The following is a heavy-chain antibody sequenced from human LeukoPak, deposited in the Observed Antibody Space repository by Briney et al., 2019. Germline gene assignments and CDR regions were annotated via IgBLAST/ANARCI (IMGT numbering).Heavy chain of an antibody. CDR1: GFTFSSYA. CDR2: ISGSGGST. Sequence: GGSLRLSCAASGFTFSSYAMSWVRQAPGKGLEWVSAISGSGGSTYYADSVRGRFTISRDNSKNRLYLQMNSLRAEDTAVYYCAKEEHDSQMGYWGQGTLVTVSS. V-gene: IGHV3-23*01. CDR3: AKEEHDSQMGY. D-gene: IGHD1-26*01. J-gene: IGHJ4*02.